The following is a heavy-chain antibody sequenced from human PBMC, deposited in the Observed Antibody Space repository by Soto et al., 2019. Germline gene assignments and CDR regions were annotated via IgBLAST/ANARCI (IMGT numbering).Heavy chain of an antibody. Sequence: PGGSLRLSCAVSGFTLSSHAMHWVRQAPGKGLEWVSYISSSSSTIYYADSVKGRFTISRDNAKNSLYLQMNSLRDEDTAVYYCARDDYYDTSGYLALFDYWGQGTLVTVSS. CDR3: ARDDYYDTSGYLALFDY. D-gene: IGHD3-22*01. CDR2: ISSSSSTI. CDR1: GFTLSSHA. V-gene: IGHV3-48*02. J-gene: IGHJ4*02.